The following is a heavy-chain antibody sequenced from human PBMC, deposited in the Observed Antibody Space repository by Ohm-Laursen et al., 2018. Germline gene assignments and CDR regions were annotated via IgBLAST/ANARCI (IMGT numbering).Heavy chain of an antibody. J-gene: IGHJ3*02. D-gene: IGHD1-26*01. CDR1: GGTFSSYA. CDR2: IIPILGIA. Sequence: SVKVSCKASGGTFSSYAISWVRQAPGQGLEWMGRIIPILGIANYAQKFQGRVTITADKSTSTAYMELSSLRSEDTAVYYCARPRGSSGAFGIWGQGTMVTVSS. V-gene: IGHV1-69*04. CDR3: ARPRGSSGAFGI.